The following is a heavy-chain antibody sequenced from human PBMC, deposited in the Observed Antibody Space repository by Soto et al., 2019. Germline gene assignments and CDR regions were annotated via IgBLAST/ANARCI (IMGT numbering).Heavy chain of an antibody. V-gene: IGHV3-23*01. J-gene: IGHJ1*01. D-gene: IGHD4-17*01. Sequence: VGSLRLSCAASGFTFSGYAISWVRQAQGKGLEWVSAISKNGGSTYYADSVKGRFTISRDNSKNTLYLQMNSLRAEDTAVYYCAKPPYGEEYFQHWGQGALVTVSS. CDR2: ISKNGGST. CDR3: AKPPYGEEYFQH. CDR1: GFTFSGYA.